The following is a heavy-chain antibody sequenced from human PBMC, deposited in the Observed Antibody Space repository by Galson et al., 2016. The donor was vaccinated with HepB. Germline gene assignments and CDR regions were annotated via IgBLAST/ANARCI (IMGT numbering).Heavy chain of an antibody. CDR1: GLMYTHYA. J-gene: IGHJ3*01. Sequence: SLRLSCAVSGLMYTHYAMNWVRQAPGKGLEWVSIIDDSGDHIYYAESVKGRFTISRDKATNTLYLQMNSLRAEDTALYDCARDRGYRALDLWGQGTTVTGSS. CDR2: IDDSGDHI. D-gene: IGHD3-10*01. V-gene: IGHV3-23*01. CDR3: ARDRGYRALDL.